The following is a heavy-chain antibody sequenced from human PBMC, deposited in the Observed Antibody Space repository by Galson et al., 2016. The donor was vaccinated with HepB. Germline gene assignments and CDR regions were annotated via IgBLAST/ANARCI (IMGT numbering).Heavy chain of an antibody. CDR1: GFTISSYW. V-gene: IGHV3-74*01. J-gene: IGHJ4*02. CDR3: ARDGGLGTPFDC. CDR2: LRND. D-gene: IGHD1-7*01. Sequence: SLRLSCAASGFTISSYWIHWVRQAPGKGLEWVSRLRNDETTSVIGRFTISRDNAKNTLYLEMNSLRAEDTAVYYCARDGGLGTPFDCWGQGTLVTVSS.